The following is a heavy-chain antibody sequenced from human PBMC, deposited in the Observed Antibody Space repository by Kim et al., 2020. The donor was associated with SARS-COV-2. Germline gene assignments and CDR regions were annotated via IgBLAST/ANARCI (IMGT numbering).Heavy chain of an antibody. D-gene: IGHD1-20*01. CDR3: ARRYLRGAFDW. V-gene: IGHV3-20*03. J-gene: IGHJ4*02. CDR2: T. Sequence: TGYGDSVKGRLTISRDNAKNGLDLQMNSLGGEDTALYYWARRYLRGAFDWWGQGTLVTVSS.